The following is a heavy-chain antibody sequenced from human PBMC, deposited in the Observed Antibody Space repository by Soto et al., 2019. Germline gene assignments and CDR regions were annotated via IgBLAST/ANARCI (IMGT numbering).Heavy chain of an antibody. CDR3: TRGRDTAMVFYYYYYGMDV. CDR1: GFTFGDYA. D-gene: IGHD5-18*01. V-gene: IGHV3-49*03. Sequence: PGGSLILSCTASGFTFGDYAMSWFRQAPGKGLEWVGFIRSKAYGGTTEYAASVKGRFTISRDDSKSIAYLQMNSLKTEDTAVYYCTRGRDTAMVFYYYYYGMDVWGQGTTVTVSS. J-gene: IGHJ6*02. CDR2: IRSKAYGGTT.